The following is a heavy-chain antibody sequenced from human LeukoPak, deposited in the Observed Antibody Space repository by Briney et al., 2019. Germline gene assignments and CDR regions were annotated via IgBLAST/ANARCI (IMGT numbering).Heavy chain of an antibody. V-gene: IGHV4-34*01. CDR3: ARVVYGDSSKDFDY. CDR1: GGSFSGYY. D-gene: IGHD4-17*01. J-gene: IGHJ4*02. Sequence: SETLSLTCAVYGGSFSGYYWTWIRQPPGGGLEWIGEVNHGGTTNYNPSLKSRVIISTDTSKNQFSLNLNSVTAADTAVYYCARVVYGDSSKDFDYWGQGTLVTVSS. CDR2: VNHGGTT.